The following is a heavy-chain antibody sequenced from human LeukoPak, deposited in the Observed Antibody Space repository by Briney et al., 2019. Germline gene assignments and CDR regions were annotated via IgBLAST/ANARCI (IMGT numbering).Heavy chain of an antibody. J-gene: IGHJ4*02. V-gene: IGHV4-39*07. D-gene: IGHD5-12*01. CDR1: GGSISSSSYY. CDR2: IYYSGST. Sequence: SETLSPTCTVSGGSISSSSYYWGWIRQPPGKGLEWIGSIYYSGSTNYNPSLKSRVTISVDTAKNQFSLKLSSVTAADTAVYYCARSAVATSIWGQGTLVTVSS. CDR3: ARSAVATSI.